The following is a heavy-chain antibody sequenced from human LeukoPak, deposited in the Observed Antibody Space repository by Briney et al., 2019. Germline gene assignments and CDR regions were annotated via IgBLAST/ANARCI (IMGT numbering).Heavy chain of an antibody. V-gene: IGHV3-33*08. D-gene: IGHD4-17*01. CDR3: ARDKAGDYFDY. CDR2: IWYDGSNK. CDR1: GFIFSNYA. Sequence: GGSLRLSCKASGFIFSNYAMSWVRQAPGKGLEWVAVIWYDGSNKYYADSVKGRFTISRDNSKNTLYLQMNSLRAEDTAVYYCARDKAGDYFDYWGQGTLVTVSS. J-gene: IGHJ4*02.